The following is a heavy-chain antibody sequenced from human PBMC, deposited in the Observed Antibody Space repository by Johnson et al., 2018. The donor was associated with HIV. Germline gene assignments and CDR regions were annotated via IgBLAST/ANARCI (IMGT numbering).Heavy chain of an antibody. CDR3: ARVRRKNWNLGDPFDI. CDR2: ISYDGSKQ. CDR1: GFTFSSYA. Sequence: QVQLVESGGGVVQPGRSLRLSCAASGFTFSSYAMHWVRQAPGKGLEWVAVISYDGSKQFYVDSVQGRFTISRDNSKNTLYLQMNSLRAEDTGVYFCARVRRKNWNLGDPFDIWGQGTMVTVSS. J-gene: IGHJ3*02. D-gene: IGHD1-7*01. V-gene: IGHV3-30*04.